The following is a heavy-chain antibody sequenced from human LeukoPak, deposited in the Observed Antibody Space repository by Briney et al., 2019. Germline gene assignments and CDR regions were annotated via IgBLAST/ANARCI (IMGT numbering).Heavy chain of an antibody. CDR1: GGSISSSSYY. D-gene: IGHD5-12*01. J-gene: IGHJ4*02. Sequence: SETLSLTCTVSGGSISSSSYYWGWIRQPPGKGLEWIGSIYYSGSTYYNPSLKSRVTISVDTSKNQFSLKLSSVTAPDTAVYYCAVATGGYSGPRFDYWGQGTLVTVSS. CDR3: AVATGGYSGPRFDY. CDR2: IYYSGST. V-gene: IGHV4-39*07.